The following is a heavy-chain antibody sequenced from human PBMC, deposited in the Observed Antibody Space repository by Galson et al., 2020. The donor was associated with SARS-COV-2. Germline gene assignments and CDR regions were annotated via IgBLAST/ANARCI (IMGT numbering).Heavy chain of an antibody. CDR2: FDPEDGET. Sequence: ASVKVSCKASGYTLTELSMHWVRQAPGKGLEWMGGFDPEDGETIYAQKFQGRVTMTEDTSTDTAYMELSSLRSEDTAVYYCATGPPYGSGSYVNWFDPWGQGTLVTVSS. CDR1: GYTLTELS. V-gene: IGHV1-24*01. CDR3: ATGPPYGSGSYVNWFDP. J-gene: IGHJ5*02. D-gene: IGHD3-10*01.